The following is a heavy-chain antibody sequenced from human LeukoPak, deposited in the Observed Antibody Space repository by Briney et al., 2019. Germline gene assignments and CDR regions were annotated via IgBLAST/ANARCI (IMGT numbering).Heavy chain of an antibody. J-gene: IGHJ4*02. V-gene: IGHV3-23*01. CDR2: ITGSGDST. CDR3: AKYAVGSSSRYCDF. Sequence: GGSLRLFCAASGFTFSNYGMSWVRQAPGKGLEWVSGITGSGDSTYYADSVKGRFTLSRDNSKSTLYLQMNSLRAEDTAVYYCAKYAVGSSSRYCDFWGQGTLVTVSA. CDR1: GFTFSNYG. D-gene: IGHD6-13*01.